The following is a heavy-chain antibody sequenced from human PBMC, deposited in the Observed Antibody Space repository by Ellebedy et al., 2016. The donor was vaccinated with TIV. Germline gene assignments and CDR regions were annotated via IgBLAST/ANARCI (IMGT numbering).Heavy chain of an antibody. CDR2: ICFDGSNK. J-gene: IGHJ4*02. D-gene: IGHD1-7*01. V-gene: IGHV3-33*08. CDR3: ARDRGTNMTVSDY. CDR1: GFTFSSYG. Sequence: PGGSLRLSCAASGFTFSSYGMHWVRQAPGKGLARMPVICFDGSNKYHADSVKGRFTISRDNSKNTLYRQMNSLRDEEKAVYYCARDRGTNMTVSDYWGQGTLVTVSS.